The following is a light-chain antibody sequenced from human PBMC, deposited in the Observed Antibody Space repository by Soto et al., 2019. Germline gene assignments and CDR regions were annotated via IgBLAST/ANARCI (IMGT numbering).Light chain of an antibody. V-gene: IGKV3-20*01. J-gene: IGKJ1*01. CDR3: HQFGSSPQT. CDR2: GPS. CDR1: QNVNSNH. Sequence: EIVLTQPPGTLSLSPGERATLSCRASQNVNSNHIAWYQQKPGQAPRLLIYGPSSRATGIPERFSGSGSGTDFTLTISRLEPEDFAVYFCHQFGSSPQTFGHGTKVDIK.